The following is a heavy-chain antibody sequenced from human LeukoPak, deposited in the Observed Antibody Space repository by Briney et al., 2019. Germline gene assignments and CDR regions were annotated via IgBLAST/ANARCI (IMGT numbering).Heavy chain of an antibody. CDR3: ASRSSYYYGSGITY. D-gene: IGHD3-10*01. J-gene: IGHJ4*02. CDR2: ISYDGSNK. V-gene: IGHV3-30-3*01. CDR1: GFTFSSYA. Sequence: PGGSLRLSCAASGFTFSSYAMHWVCQAPGKGLEWVAAISYDGSNKYYADSVKGRFTISRDNSKNTLYLQMNSLRAEDTAVYYCASRSSYYYGSGITYWGQGTLVTVSS.